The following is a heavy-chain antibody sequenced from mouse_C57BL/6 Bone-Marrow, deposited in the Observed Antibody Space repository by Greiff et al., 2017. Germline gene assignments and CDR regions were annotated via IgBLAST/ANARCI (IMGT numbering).Heavy chain of an antibody. Sequence: QVHVKQSGAELARPGASVKLSCKASGYTFTSYGISWVKQRPGQGLEWIGEIYPRSGNTYYNEKFKGKATLTADKSSSTAYMELRSLTSEDSAVYFCARRGYDYGFAYWGQGTLVTVSA. J-gene: IGHJ3*01. V-gene: IGHV1-81*01. CDR2: IYPRSGNT. D-gene: IGHD2-4*01. CDR1: GYTFTSYG. CDR3: ARRGYDYGFAY.